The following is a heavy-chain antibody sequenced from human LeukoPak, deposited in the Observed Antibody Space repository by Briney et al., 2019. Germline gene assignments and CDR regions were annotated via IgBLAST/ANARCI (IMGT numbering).Heavy chain of an antibody. J-gene: IGHJ4*02. Sequence: GASVKVSCKASGYTFTSYAMHWVRQAPGQRLEWMGWINAGNGNTKYSQKFRGRVTITRDTSASTAYMELSSLRSEDTAVYYCARGRGERYFDWCYWGQGTLVTVSS. V-gene: IGHV1-3*01. D-gene: IGHD3-9*01. CDR2: INAGNGNT. CDR1: GYTFTSYA. CDR3: ARGRGERYFDWCY.